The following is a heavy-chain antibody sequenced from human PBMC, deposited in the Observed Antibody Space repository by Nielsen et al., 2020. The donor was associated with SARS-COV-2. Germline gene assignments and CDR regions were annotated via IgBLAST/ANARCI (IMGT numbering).Heavy chain of an antibody. Sequence: GGSLRLSCAASGFTFSSYAMSWVRQAPGKGLEWVSAISGSGGSTYYADSVKGRFTISRDNSKNTLYLQMNSLRAEDTAVYYRANGHPYSSGWRHNFDYWGQGTLVTVSS. V-gene: IGHV3-23*01. J-gene: IGHJ4*02. CDR2: ISGSGGST. D-gene: IGHD6-19*01. CDR3: ANGHPYSSGWRHNFDY. CDR1: GFTFSSYA.